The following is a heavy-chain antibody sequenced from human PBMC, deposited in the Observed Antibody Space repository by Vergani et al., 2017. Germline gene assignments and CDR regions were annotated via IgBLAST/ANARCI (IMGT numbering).Heavy chain of an antibody. J-gene: IGHJ3*02. V-gene: IGHV3-23*01. D-gene: IGHD6-19*01. CDR3: AKVGHSEVAGTFGAFDI. CDR2: LSASDRRT. CDR1: GFTFIMHA. Sequence: EVQLLESGGDLVQPGGSLRLSCAASGFTFIMHAMSWVRQAPGKGLEWVSTLSASDRRTHYADSVKGRFTISRDISKNTLFLHMNSLRPEDTAVYYCAKVGHSEVAGTFGAFDIWGQGTMVTVSS.